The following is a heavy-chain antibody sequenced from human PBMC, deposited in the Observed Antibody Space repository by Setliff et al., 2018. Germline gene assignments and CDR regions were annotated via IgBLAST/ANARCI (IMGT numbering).Heavy chain of an antibody. CDR2: IWSDGNTT. CDR3: ARSAANGGHDPFDI. V-gene: IGHV3-33*01. Sequence: SLRLSCATSGFTFSTHAMHWARQAPGKGLDWVAMIWSDGNTTYYADSVKGRFTVSRDNSKNTLYLQMNSLRADDTAVYYCARSAANGGHDPFDIWGQGTLVTVSS. J-gene: IGHJ3*02. D-gene: IGHD6-25*01. CDR1: GFTFSTHA.